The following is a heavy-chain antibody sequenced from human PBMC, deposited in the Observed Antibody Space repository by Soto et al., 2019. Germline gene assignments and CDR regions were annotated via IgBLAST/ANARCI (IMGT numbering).Heavy chain of an antibody. CDR1: GDSISSYY. V-gene: IGHV4-59*01. CDR3: ALRSMAVVPEY. CDR2: PYYGRSA. Sequence: QVQLQESGPGLVKPSETLSLTCAVSGDSISSYYCMWIRQPPGKGLESIGYPYYGRSANYNPPFKGRGALSVDTSTNKCSLSLSSGASADAAVDYCALRSMAVVPEYWGQGTLVTVSS. J-gene: IGHJ4*02. D-gene: IGHD3-22*01.